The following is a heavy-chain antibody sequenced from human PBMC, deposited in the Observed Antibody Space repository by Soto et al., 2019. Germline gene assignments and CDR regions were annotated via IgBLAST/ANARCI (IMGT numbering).Heavy chain of an antibody. CDR1: GGSFSGYY. V-gene: IGHV4-34*01. J-gene: IGHJ5*02. CDR2: INHSGTT. CDR3: ARGRGFDP. Sequence: QVQLQQWGAGLLKPSETLSLTCAVYGGSFSGYYWNWIRQPPGKGLGWIGEINHSGTTNYNASLKSRVTISLDTSKNELFLNLRSVTAADTAVYYCARGRGFDPWGQGTLVTVSS.